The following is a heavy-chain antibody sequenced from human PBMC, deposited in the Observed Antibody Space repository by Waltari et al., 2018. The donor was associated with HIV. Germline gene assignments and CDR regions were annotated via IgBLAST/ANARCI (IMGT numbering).Heavy chain of an antibody. CDR2: IYTSGST. CDR1: GGSISSGSYS. CDR3: AREAREDSGLTDWFDP. J-gene: IGHJ5*02. V-gene: IGHV4-61*02. D-gene: IGHD5-12*01. Sequence: QVQLQESGPGLVKPSQTLSLTCTVSGGSISSGSYSWSWLRPPAGKGLEWIGRIYTSGSTNYNPSLKSRVTISVDTSKNQFSLKLSSVTAADTAVYYCAREAREDSGLTDWFDPWGQGTLVTVSS.